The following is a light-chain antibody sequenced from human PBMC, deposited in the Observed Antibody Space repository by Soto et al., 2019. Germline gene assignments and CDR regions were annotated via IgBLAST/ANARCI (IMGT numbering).Light chain of an antibody. CDR1: QSVSSN. CDR3: QQYNNWPRT. V-gene: IGKV3-15*01. CDR2: GAS. Sequence: IVMTLSPATLSVSPRERATLSCRASQSVSSNLAWYQQKPGQAPRPLIYGASTRATGIPARFSGSGSGTEFTLTISSLQSEDFAVYYCQQYNNWPRTFGQGTKVDIK. J-gene: IGKJ1*01.